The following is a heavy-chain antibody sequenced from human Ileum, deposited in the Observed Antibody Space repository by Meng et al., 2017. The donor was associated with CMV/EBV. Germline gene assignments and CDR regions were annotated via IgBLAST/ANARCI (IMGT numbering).Heavy chain of an antibody. CDR1: GFTFSSHW. Sequence: GESLKISCAASGFTFSSHWMSWVRQAPGKGLEWVSYITSSSTIYYADSVKGRFTISRDNAKNSLYLQMNRLRAEDTAVYYCARDQEYSSSSRNDYWGQGTLVTVSS. J-gene: IGHJ4*02. D-gene: IGHD6-6*01. CDR3: ARDQEYSSSSRNDY. V-gene: IGHV3-48*04. CDR2: ITSSSTI.